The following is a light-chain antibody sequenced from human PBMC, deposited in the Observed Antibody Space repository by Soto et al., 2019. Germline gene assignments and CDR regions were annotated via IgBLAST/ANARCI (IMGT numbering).Light chain of an antibody. Sequence: ELVLSQSPATLSVSPGERATLSCRASQSVRSNLAWYQQKPGQAPRLLIYGVSTRATGIPARFSGSGAGTEFTLTISSLQSEDFALYYCQQYNNWPAITFGQGTRLEIK. CDR3: QQYNNWPAIT. V-gene: IGKV3D-15*01. J-gene: IGKJ5*01. CDR2: GVS. CDR1: QSVRSN.